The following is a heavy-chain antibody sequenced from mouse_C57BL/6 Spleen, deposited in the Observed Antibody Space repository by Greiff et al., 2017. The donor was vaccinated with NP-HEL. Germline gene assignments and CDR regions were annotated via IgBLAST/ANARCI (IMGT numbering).Heavy chain of an antibody. CDR2: IDPNSGGT. CDR1: GYTFTSYW. CDR3: ARYGYDRSYYAMDY. V-gene: IGHV1-72*01. Sequence: QVQLKQPGAELVKPGASVKLSCKASGYTFTSYWMHWVKQRPGRGLEWIGRIDPNSGGTKYNEKFKSKATLTVDKPSSTAYMQLSSLTSEDSAVYDCARYGYDRSYYAMDYWGQGTSVTVSS. D-gene: IGHD2-2*01. J-gene: IGHJ4*01.